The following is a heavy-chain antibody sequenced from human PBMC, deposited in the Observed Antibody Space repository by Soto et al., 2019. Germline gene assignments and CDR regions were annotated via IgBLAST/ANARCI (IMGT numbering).Heavy chain of an antibody. Sequence: QVHLVQSGAEVKKPGASVKISCKASGYTFTLYAMHWVRQAPGQRLEWMGWINAANGNTKSSQKFQGRVTFTRDTSASTGYMALGTLDSAETAVYYCARDQRRDYDFWSGYSQGFDYWGQGTPVTVSS. J-gene: IGHJ4*02. CDR2: INAANGNT. V-gene: IGHV1-3*01. D-gene: IGHD3-3*01. CDR3: ARDQRRDYDFWSGYSQGFDY. CDR1: GYTFTLYA.